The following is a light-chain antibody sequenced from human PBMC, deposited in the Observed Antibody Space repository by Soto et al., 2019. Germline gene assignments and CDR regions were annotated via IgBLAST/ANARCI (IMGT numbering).Light chain of an antibody. Sequence: QSVLTQPASVSGSPGQSITISCTGTSTDVGGYNLVSWFQQHPGKAPKLMISGFNNRPSGVSKRFSGSKSGNTASLTISGLQAEDEADYYCCSHVGGSSPQWVFGGGTKLTVL. V-gene: IGLV2-23*02. J-gene: IGLJ3*02. CDR3: CSHVGGSSPQWV. CDR2: GFN. CDR1: STDVGGYNL.